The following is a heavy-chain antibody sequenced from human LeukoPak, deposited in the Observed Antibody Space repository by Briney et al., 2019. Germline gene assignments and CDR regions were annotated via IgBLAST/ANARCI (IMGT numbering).Heavy chain of an antibody. D-gene: IGHD3-3*01. Sequence: GGPLRPPCAASGFTFSSYAMSWVRQAPGKGLEWVSAISGSGGSTYYADSVKGRFTISRDNSKNTLYLQMNSLRAEDTAVYYCAKDQTIFGVVQDQYFDYWGQGTLVTVSS. CDR3: AKDQTIFGVVQDQYFDY. CDR2: ISGSGGST. V-gene: IGHV3-23*01. CDR1: GFTFSSYA. J-gene: IGHJ4*02.